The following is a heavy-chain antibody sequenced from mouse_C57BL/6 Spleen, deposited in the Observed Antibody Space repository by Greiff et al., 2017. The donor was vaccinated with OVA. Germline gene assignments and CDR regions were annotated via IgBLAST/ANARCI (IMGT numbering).Heavy chain of an antibody. D-gene: IGHD3-2*02. CDR3: AREGSGYGY. V-gene: IGHV1-64*01. CDR1: GYTFTSYW. CDR2: IHPNSGST. Sequence: QVHVKQPGAELVKPGASVKLSCKASGYTFTSYWMHWVKQRPGQGLEWIGMIHPNSGSTNYNEKFKSKATLTVDKSSSTAYMQLSSLTSEDSAVYYCAREGSGYGYWGQGTTLTVSS. J-gene: IGHJ2*01.